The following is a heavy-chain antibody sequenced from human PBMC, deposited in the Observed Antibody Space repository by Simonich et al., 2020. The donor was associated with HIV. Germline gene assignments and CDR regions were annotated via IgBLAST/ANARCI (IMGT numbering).Heavy chain of an antibody. Sequence: QVQLQESGPGLVKPSETLSLTCAVSGYSISSGYYWGWIRQPPGKGLEWIGSISHSGSTSYNPSLKSRVTISVDTSKNQFSLKLSSVTAADTAVYYCARVMQQQLDRYYYYGMDVWGQGTTVTVSS. J-gene: IGHJ6*02. CDR1: GYSISSGYY. D-gene: IGHD6-13*01. CDR3: ARVMQQQLDRYYYYGMDV. V-gene: IGHV4-38-2*01. CDR2: ISHSGST.